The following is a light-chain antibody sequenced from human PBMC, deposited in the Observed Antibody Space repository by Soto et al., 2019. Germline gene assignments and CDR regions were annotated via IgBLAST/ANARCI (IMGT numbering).Light chain of an antibody. CDR2: DAS. CDR3: QQYEGYSMFT. CDR1: QSISKW. J-gene: IGKJ2*01. Sequence: DVQMTQSPSTLSASVGDRVTITCRASQSISKWLAWYQQKPGKAPKLLIYDASSLESGVASRFSGSGSGTEFTITISRLQPDDFATSHSQQYEGYSMFTFCHGTILDIK. V-gene: IGKV1-5*01.